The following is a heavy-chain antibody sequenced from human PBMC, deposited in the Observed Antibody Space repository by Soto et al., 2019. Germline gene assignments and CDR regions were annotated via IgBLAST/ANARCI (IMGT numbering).Heavy chain of an antibody. CDR3: AFLPGFDYHYYDGLDV. V-gene: IGHV3-21*02. CDR1: GFTFSGYD. Sequence: EVQLVESGGGLVKPGGSLRLSCAASGFTFSGYDMHWVRQAPGKGLEWVSSISKRSSDIYYADSLKGRFTIARDNAKTSLYLEMNSLRAEDTAVYYWAFLPGFDYHYYDGLDVWGQGTTVTVSS. J-gene: IGHJ6*02. D-gene: IGHD5-12*01. CDR2: ISKRSSDI.